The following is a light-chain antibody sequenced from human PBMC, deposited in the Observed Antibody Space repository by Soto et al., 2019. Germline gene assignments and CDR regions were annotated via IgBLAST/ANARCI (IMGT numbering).Light chain of an antibody. V-gene: IGKV3-15*01. CDR2: DTS. CDR3: TQYNDWPPLT. J-gene: IGKJ3*01. CDR1: QSVRRN. Sequence: IVMTQSPATLSFSPGERATLSCGASQSVRRNLAWYQQKPGQAPRLLIYDTSTRATGIPDRFSGSGSGTEFTLTISSLQSEDFAVYYCTQYNDWPPLTFGPGIKVDIX.